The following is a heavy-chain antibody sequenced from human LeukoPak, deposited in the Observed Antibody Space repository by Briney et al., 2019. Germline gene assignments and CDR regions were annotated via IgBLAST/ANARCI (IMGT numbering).Heavy chain of an antibody. D-gene: IGHD4-17*01. CDR1: GGPLSNYY. V-gene: IGHV4-34*01. Sequence: PSETLSLTCAVYGGPLSNYYWSWIPQPPGKGVEWVGEINHSGGNIYNTSLKRGVAISLDTSKTQFSLKLSSVTAADTAVYYCASSTILLNSVTTRWGEGTLVTVSS. J-gene: IGHJ4*02. CDR3: ASSTILLNSVTTR. CDR2: INHSGGN.